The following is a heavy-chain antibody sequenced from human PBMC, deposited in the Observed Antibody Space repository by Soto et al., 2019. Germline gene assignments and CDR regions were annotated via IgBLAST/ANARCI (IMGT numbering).Heavy chain of an antibody. D-gene: IGHD1-26*01. Sequence: PGGSLRLSCAASGFTFSSSGMNWVRQAPGKGLEWVAVIWYDGSNKYYADSVKGRFTISRDSSKNMLYLQMNSLRAEDTAVYYCARDSGTYYFDYWGQGTLVTVSS. CDR1: GFTFSSSG. CDR2: IWYDGSNK. J-gene: IGHJ4*02. V-gene: IGHV3-33*01. CDR3: ARDSGTYYFDY.